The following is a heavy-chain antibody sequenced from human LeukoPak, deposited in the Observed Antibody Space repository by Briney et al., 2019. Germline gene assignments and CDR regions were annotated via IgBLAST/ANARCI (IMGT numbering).Heavy chain of an antibody. V-gene: IGHV4-59*01. D-gene: IGHD3-3*01. CDR1: GGSISSYY. J-gene: IGHJ4*02. Sequence: PSETLSLTCTVSGGSISSYYWSWIRQPPGKGLEWIGYIYYSGSTNYNPSLKSRVTISVDTSKNQFSLKLSSVTAADTAVYYCARVGFLEWLLDYWGQGTLVTVSS. CDR2: IYYSGST. CDR3: ARVGFLEWLLDY.